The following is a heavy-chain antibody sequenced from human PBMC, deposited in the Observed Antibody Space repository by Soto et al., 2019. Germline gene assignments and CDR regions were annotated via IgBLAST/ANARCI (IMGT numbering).Heavy chain of an antibody. J-gene: IGHJ6*02. CDR2: IWYDGSNK. D-gene: IGHD2-2*02. CDR3: VRALVVPATINTYYYGMDV. CDR1: GFTFSRDG. Sequence: GGSLRLSCAASGFTFSRDGMHWVRQAPGKGLEWVAVIWYDGSNKNYADSVRGRFTISRDNLKNTLHLQMDSLRAEDTAVYYCVRALVVPATINTYYYGMDVWGQGTTVTVSS. V-gene: IGHV3-33*01.